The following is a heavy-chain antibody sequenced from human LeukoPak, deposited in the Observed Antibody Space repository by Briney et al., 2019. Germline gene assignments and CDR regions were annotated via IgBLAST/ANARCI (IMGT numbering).Heavy chain of an antibody. Sequence: ASVKVSCKASGYTFTSYAMHWVRQAPGQRLEWMGWINAGNGNTKYSQKFQGRVTITRDTSASTAYMELSSLRSEDTAVYYCARGATIFGVAEEYYFDYWGQGTLVTVSS. CDR3: ARGATIFGVAEEYYFDY. CDR2: INAGNGNT. CDR1: GYTFTSYA. J-gene: IGHJ4*02. V-gene: IGHV1-3*01. D-gene: IGHD3-3*01.